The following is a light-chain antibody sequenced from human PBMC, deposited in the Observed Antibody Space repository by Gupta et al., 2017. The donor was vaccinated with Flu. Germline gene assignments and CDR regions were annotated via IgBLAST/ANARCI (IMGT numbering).Light chain of an antibody. Sequence: VTISCSGSSSNIGAGYDVPWYQQVPGKAPKLLIYGSTDRPSGTPDRFSGSKSGTSASLAITGLQAEDEADYYCQSFDSGLSGQVFGEGTKLTVL. CDR1: SSNIGAGYD. V-gene: IGLV1-40*01. J-gene: IGLJ2*01. CDR3: QSFDSGLSGQV. CDR2: GST.